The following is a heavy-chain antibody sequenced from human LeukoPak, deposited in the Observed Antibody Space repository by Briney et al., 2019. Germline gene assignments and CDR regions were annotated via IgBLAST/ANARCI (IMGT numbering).Heavy chain of an antibody. D-gene: IGHD3-16*01. Sequence: GASVKVSCKASGYTFTGYYMHWVRQAPGQGLEWMGWINPNSGGTNYAQKFQGRVTMTRDTSISTAYMELSRLRSDDTAVYYCASAHMGVWTHFDYWGQGTLVTVSS. V-gene: IGHV1-2*02. CDR2: INPNSGGT. CDR1: GYTFTGYY. CDR3: ASAHMGVWTHFDY. J-gene: IGHJ4*02.